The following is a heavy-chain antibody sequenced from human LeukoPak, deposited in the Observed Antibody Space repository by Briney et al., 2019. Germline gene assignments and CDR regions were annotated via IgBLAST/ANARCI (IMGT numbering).Heavy chain of an antibody. V-gene: IGHV4-38-2*01. J-gene: IGHJ4*02. Sequence: PSETLSLTCAVSGYSISSGYYWGWIRQPPGKGLEWIGSIYHSGSTYYNPSLKSRVTISVDTSKNQFSLKLSSVTAADTAVYYCVRHSGIAAAPFDYWGQGTLVTVSS. D-gene: IGHD6-13*01. CDR3: VRHSGIAAAPFDY. CDR1: GYSISSGYY. CDR2: IYHSGST.